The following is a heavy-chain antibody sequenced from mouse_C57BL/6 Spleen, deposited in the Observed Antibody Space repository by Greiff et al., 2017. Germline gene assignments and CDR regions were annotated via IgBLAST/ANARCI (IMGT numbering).Heavy chain of an antibody. CDR3: NSNYVGVY. D-gene: IGHD2-5*01. J-gene: IGHJ2*01. CDR2: IYPGDGDT. CDR1: GYAFSSSW. Sequence: QVQLQQSGPELVKPGASVKISCKASGYAFSSSWMNWVKQRPGKGLEWIGRIYPGDGDTNYNGKFKGKATLTADKSSSTAYMQLSSLTSEDSAVYFCNSNYVGVYWGQGTTLTVSS. V-gene: IGHV1-82*01.